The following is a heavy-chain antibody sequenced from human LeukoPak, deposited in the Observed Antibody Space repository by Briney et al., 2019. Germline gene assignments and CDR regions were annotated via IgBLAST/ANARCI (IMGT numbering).Heavy chain of an antibody. V-gene: IGHV3-23*01. J-gene: IGHJ4*02. D-gene: IGHD5-12*01. CDR1: GFTFSSHA. CDR2: VSGSGDST. CDR3: AKSRGYTGYQYYLDY. Sequence: GGSLRLSCAASGFTFSSHAMSWVRQAPGKGLEWVSTVSGSGDSTYYGDSVKGRFTISRDNSKNTLSLQMNSLRAEDTAVYYCAKSRGYTGYQYYLDYWGQGTLVTVSS.